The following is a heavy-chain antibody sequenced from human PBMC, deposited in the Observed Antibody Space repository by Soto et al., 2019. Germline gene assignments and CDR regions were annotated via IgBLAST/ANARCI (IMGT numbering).Heavy chain of an antibody. V-gene: IGHV1-3*01. D-gene: IGHD3-22*01. Sequence: ASVKVSCKASGYTFNSNAIHWVRQAPGQSLEWMGWVIPVNGDTKYSQTFQGRVTITRDTSASTAYMELSSLRSDDTAVYYCARGSSGYPYYLDYWGQGTLVTVSS. J-gene: IGHJ4*02. CDR2: VIPVNGDT. CDR1: GYTFNSNA. CDR3: ARGSSGYPYYLDY.